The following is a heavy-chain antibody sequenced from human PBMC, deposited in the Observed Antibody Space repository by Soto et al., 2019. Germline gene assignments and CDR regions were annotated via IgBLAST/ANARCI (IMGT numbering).Heavy chain of an antibody. D-gene: IGHD5-18*01. CDR2: MNPNSGNT. V-gene: IGHV1-8*01. CDR1: GYTFTSYD. Sequence: QVQLVQSGAEVKKPGASVKVSCKASGYTFTSYDINWVRQATGQGLEWMGWMNPNSGNTGYAQKFQGRVTMTRNTSRSTAYMELSSLRSEDTAVYYCARVDTAMVYYYYGMDVWGQGTTVTVSS. J-gene: IGHJ6*02. CDR3: ARVDTAMVYYYYGMDV.